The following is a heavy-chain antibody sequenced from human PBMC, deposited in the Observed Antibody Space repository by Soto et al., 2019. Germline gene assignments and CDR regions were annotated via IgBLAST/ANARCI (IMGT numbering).Heavy chain of an antibody. V-gene: IGHV1-3*01. CDR1: GYTFTSYA. Sequence: QVQLVQSGAEVKKPGASVKVSCKASGYTFTSYAMHWVRQAPGQRLEWMGWINAGNGNTKYSQKFQGRVTITRDTPASTAYMELSSLRSEDTAVYYCARVRGRITIFGVVGYYGMDVWGQGTTVTVSS. J-gene: IGHJ6*02. D-gene: IGHD3-3*01. CDR2: INAGNGNT. CDR3: ARVRGRITIFGVVGYYGMDV.